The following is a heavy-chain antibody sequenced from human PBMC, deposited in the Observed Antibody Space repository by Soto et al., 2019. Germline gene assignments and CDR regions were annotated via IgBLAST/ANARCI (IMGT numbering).Heavy chain of an antibody. CDR1: GGSITSCH. J-gene: IGHJ5*02. D-gene: IGHD2-8*01. V-gene: IGHV4-59*01. CDR2: TASTGNN. Sequence: PSETLSLTCVVSGGSITSCHGSWIRPFPGRGLGWIAYTASTGNNESNPSRKSGVTISMDTSKHQLSLKLTSMSAADTAVYYCARDMHARFTHYFDPWGQGTLVTVS. CDR3: ARDMHARFTHYFDP.